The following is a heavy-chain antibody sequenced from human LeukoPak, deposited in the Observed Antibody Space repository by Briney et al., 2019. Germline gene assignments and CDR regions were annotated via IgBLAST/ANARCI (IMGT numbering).Heavy chain of an antibody. D-gene: IGHD6-13*01. CDR1: GFTFSSYA. J-gene: IGHJ4*02. Sequence: GRSLRLSCAASGFTFSSYAMHWVRQAPGKGLEWVAVISYDGSNKYYADSVKGRFTISRDNSKNTLYLQMNSLRAEDTAVYYCARDSLYSGSYFDYWGQGTLVTVSS. CDR2: ISYDGSNK. V-gene: IGHV3-30*04. CDR3: ARDSLYSGSYFDY.